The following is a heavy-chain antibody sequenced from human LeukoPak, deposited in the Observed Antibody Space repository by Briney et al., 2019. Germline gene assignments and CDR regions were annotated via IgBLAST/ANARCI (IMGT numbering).Heavy chain of an antibody. CDR3: ARQQQQLWYD. CDR1: GFTFNSYE. Sequence: PGGSLRLSCAASGFTFNSYEMNWVRQAPGKGLEWVSYISSSAGTTYYADSVKGRFTISRDNAKNSLYLQMNSLRAEDTAVYFCARQQQQLWYDWGQGTLVTVSS. CDR2: ISSSAGTT. D-gene: IGHD5-18*01. V-gene: IGHV3-48*03. J-gene: IGHJ4*02.